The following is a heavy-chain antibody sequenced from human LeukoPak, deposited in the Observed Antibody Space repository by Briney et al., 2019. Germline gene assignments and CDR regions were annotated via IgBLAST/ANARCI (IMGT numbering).Heavy chain of an antibody. CDR1: GGSISSYY. V-gene: IGHV4-59*12. J-gene: IGHJ6*02. D-gene: IGHD3-10*01. CDR2: IYYTGST. CDR3: SRGPIVGFGELSPPDV. Sequence: PSETLSLTCTVSGGSISSYYWSWIRQPPGKGLEWIGYIYYTGSTHSNPSLRSRVTISVDTSKNQFSLKLTSMTAADTAVYFCSRGPIVGFGELSPPDVWGQGTTVTVSS.